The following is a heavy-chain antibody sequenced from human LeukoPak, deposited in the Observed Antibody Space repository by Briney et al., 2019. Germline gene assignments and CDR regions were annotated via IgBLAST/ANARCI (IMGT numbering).Heavy chain of an antibody. CDR3: ARGYCTTSSCSTRWFDP. V-gene: IGHV3-66*02. Sequence: GGSLRLSCAASGFTVSSNFMSWVRQTPGKGLEWVSVTYSAGDTYYADSVKGRFTISRDNFKNTVYLQMNSLRADDTAVYYCARGYCTTSSCSTRWFDPWGQGTLVTVSS. D-gene: IGHD3-3*01. J-gene: IGHJ5*02. CDR1: GFTVSSNF. CDR2: TYSAGDT.